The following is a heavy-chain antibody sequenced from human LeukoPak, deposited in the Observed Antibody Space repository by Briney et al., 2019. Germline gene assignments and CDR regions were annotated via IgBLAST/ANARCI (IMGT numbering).Heavy chain of an antibody. CDR1: GGSISSGSYY. D-gene: IGHD3-22*01. Sequence: PSQTLSLTCTVSGGSISSGSYYWSWIRQPAGKGLEWIGRIYTSGGTNYNPSLKSRVTISVDTSKNQFSLKLSSVTAADTAVYYCARENYDSSGYYYRHYYYYYMDVWGKGTTVTVSS. V-gene: IGHV4-61*02. CDR2: IYTSGGT. CDR3: ARENYDSSGYYYRHYYYYYMDV. J-gene: IGHJ6*03.